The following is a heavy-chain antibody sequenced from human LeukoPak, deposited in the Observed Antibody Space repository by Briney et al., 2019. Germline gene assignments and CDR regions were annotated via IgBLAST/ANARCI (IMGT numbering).Heavy chain of an antibody. Sequence: GRSLRLSCAASGFTFSSYGMHWVRQAPAKGLEWVAVISYDGSNKYYADSVKGRFTISRDNSKNTLYLQMNSLRAEDTAVYYCAREIAAVGYWYFDLWGRGTLVTVSS. CDR2: ISYDGSNK. J-gene: IGHJ2*01. D-gene: IGHD6-13*01. V-gene: IGHV3-30*03. CDR1: GFTFSSYG. CDR3: AREIAAVGYWYFDL.